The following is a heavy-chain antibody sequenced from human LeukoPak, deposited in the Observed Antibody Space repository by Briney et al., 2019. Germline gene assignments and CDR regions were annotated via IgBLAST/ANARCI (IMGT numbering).Heavy chain of an antibody. J-gene: IGHJ4*02. Sequence: GGSLSLSCAASGFTFSTYSMNWVRQAPGKGLEWVSYITSSGRTIYYADSMKGRFTISRDNAKNSLYLQMNSLRDEDTAVYYCARQIYYDSSGYQLKGGFDYWGQGTLVTVSS. D-gene: IGHD3-22*01. CDR3: ARQIYYDSSGYQLKGGFDY. CDR1: GFTFSTYS. CDR2: ITSSGRTI. V-gene: IGHV3-48*02.